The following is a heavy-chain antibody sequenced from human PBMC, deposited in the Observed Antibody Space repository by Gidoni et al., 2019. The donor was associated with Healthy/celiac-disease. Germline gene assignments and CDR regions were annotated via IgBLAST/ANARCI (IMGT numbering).Heavy chain of an antibody. D-gene: IGHD3-10*01. V-gene: IGHV4-59*01. Sequence: QVQLQESGPGLVKPSETLSLTCTVSGGSISSYYWSWIRQPPGKGLEWIGYIYYSGSTNYNPSLKSRVTISVDTSKNQFSLKLSSVTAADTAVYYCARRDINLFDYWGQGTLVTVSS. CDR2: IYYSGST. CDR3: ARRDINLFDY. CDR1: GGSISSYY. J-gene: IGHJ4*02.